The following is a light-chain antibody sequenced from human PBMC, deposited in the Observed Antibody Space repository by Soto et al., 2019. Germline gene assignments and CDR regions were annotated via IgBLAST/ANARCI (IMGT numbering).Light chain of an antibody. V-gene: IGKV1-39*01. CDR3: QQSYSTPLT. CDR2: AAS. J-gene: IGKJ4*01. CDR1: QVISNY. Sequence: DIQMTQSPSSLSASVGDRVTITCQASQVISNYLNWYQQKPGKAPKLLIYAASSLQSGVPSRFSGGRSGTDFTFTISSLQPEDFATYYCQQSYSTPLTFGGGTKVEIK.